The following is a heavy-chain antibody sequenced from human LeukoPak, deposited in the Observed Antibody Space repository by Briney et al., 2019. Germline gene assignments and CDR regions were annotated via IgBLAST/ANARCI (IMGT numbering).Heavy chain of an antibody. V-gene: IGHV3-48*01. Sequence: GGSLRLSCAASGFTFSSYSMNWVRQAPGKGLEWVSYISSSSSTIYYADSVKGRFTISRDNAKNSLYLQMNSLRAEDTAVYYCARGRKYQLPDYYYGMDVWGQGTTVTVSS. D-gene: IGHD2-2*01. CDR1: GFTFSSYS. J-gene: IGHJ6*02. CDR2: ISSSSSTI. CDR3: ARGRKYQLPDYYYGMDV.